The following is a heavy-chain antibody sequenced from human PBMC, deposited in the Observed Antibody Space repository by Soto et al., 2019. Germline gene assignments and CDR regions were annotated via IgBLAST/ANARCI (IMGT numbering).Heavy chain of an antibody. D-gene: IGHD3-10*01. J-gene: IGHJ4*02. CDR2: IHTGGKT. CDR1: GFTVTRNY. V-gene: IGHV3-53*02. CDR3: ATGGSKRVRGAIVEVFHLEF. Sequence: ELQLVESGGWLIQPGGSLRLSCAASGFTVTRNYMTWVRLAPGKGLECVSTIHTGGKTFYTDSVKGRFTVSRDASKNTVDLQMNTLSVEDTAVYYCATGGSKRVRGAIVEVFHLEFWGRGTVVTVSS.